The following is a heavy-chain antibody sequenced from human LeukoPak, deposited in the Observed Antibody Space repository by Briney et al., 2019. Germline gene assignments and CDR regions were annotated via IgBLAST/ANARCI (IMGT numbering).Heavy chain of an antibody. CDR2: ITGSSDTI. J-gene: IGHJ3*02. CDR3: AKLINELDAFDI. Sequence: GGSLRLSCAASEFMFSIYNMNWVRQAPGRGLEWLSYITGSSDTIYYADSVKGRFTISRDNSKNTLYLQMNSLRAEDTAVYYCAKLINELDAFDIWGQGTMGTVSS. D-gene: IGHD3-10*01. CDR1: EFMFSIYN. V-gene: IGHV3-48*01.